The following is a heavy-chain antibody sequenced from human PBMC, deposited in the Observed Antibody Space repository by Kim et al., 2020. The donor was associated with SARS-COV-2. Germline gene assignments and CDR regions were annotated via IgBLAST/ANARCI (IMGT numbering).Heavy chain of an antibody. V-gene: IGHV1-69*13. Sequence: SVKVSCKASGGTFSSYAISWVRQAPGQGLEWMGGIIPIFGTANYAQKFQGRVTITADESTSTAYMELSSLRSEDTAVYYCATTNLGTELLWSSYYYGMDVWGQGTTVTVSS. CDR3: ATTNLGTELLWSSYYYGMDV. CDR1: GGTFSSYA. D-gene: IGHD3-10*01. CDR2: IIPIFGTA. J-gene: IGHJ6*02.